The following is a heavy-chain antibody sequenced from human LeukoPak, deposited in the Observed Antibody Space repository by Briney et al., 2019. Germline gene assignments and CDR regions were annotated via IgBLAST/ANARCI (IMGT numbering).Heavy chain of an antibody. CDR3: ARASFWFDYSGYYFDY. Sequence: PGGSLRLSCAASGFTVSSNYMSWVRQAPGKGLEWASVIYSGAGTYYADSVKGRFTISRDNSKNTVYLQMNSLRAEDTAVYYCARASFWFDYSGYYFDYWGQGTLVTVSS. J-gene: IGHJ4*02. V-gene: IGHV3-66*01. D-gene: IGHD2-15*01. CDR1: GFTVSSNY. CDR2: IYSGAGT.